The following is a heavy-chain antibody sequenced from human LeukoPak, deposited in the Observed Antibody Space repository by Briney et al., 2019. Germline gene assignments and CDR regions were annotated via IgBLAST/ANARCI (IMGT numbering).Heavy chain of an antibody. V-gene: IGHV4-39*07. CDR2: IYHSGST. CDR3: ARDQRGGGYNSLYRYFDL. J-gene: IGHJ2*01. D-gene: IGHD5-24*01. Sequence: SETLSLTCTVSGGSISSSNYYWGWIRQPPGKGLEWIGYIYHSGSTYYNPSLKSRVTISVDRSKNQFSLKLSSVTAADTAVYYCARDQRGGGYNSLYRYFDLWGRGTLVTVSS. CDR1: GGSISSSNYY.